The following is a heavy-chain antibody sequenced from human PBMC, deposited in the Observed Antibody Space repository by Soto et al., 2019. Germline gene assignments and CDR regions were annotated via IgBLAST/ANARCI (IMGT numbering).Heavy chain of an antibody. D-gene: IGHD3-10*01. CDR3: ARDIRYGSGSYYPWFDP. CDR1: GYSFTSYW. J-gene: IGHJ5*02. Sequence: GESLKISCKGSGYSFTSYWIGWVRQMPGKGLEWMGIIYPADSDTRYSPSFQGQVTISADKSISTAYLQWSSLKASDTAMYYCARDIRYGSGSYYPWFDPWGKGTLVTVSS. V-gene: IGHV5-51*01. CDR2: IYPADSDT.